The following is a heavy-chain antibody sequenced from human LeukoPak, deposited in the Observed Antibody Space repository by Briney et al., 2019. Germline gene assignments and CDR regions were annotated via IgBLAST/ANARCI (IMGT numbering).Heavy chain of an antibody. CDR2: ISSSSSYI. CDR3: ARAGDGQQLRYFDY. CDR1: GFTFSSYS. V-gene: IGHV3-21*01. Sequence: GGSLRLSCAASGFTFSSYSMNWVRQAPGKGLEWVSSISSSSSYIYHADSVKGRFTISRDNAKNSLYLQMNSLRAEDTAVYYCARAGDGQQLRYFDYWGQGTLVTVSS. J-gene: IGHJ4*02. D-gene: IGHD6-13*01.